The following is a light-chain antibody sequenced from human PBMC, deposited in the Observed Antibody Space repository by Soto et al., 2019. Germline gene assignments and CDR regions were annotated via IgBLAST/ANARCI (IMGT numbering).Light chain of an antibody. CDR1: QTLRSW. V-gene: IGKV1-5*03. Sequence: DIQMTQSPSTLSASVGERVTITCRASQTLRSWLDWYQQQPGKAPKVLIYKASSLDSGDPSRFSGSGYGTEFTLNNSSLQADDFASYYCQQYYSHSAWTFGQGTKVDIK. J-gene: IGKJ1*01. CDR2: KAS. CDR3: QQYYSHSAWT.